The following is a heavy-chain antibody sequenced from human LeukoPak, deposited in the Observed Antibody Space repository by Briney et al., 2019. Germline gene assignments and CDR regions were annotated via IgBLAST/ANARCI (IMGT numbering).Heavy chain of an antibody. CDR1: GFTFSSYD. Sequence: GGSLRLSCAASGFTFSSYDMHWVRQATGKGLEWVSAIGTAGDTYYPGSVKGRFTISRENAKNSLYLQMNSLRAGDTAVYYCARGLDYGDLRGIDYTVDVWGQGTTVTVSS. CDR2: IGTAGDT. CDR3: ARGLDYGDLRGIDYTVDV. D-gene: IGHD4-17*01. J-gene: IGHJ6*02. V-gene: IGHV3-13*01.